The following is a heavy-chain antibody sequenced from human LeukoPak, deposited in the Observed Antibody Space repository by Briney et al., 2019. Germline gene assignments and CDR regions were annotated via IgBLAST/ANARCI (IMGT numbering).Heavy chain of an antibody. J-gene: IGHJ4*02. V-gene: IGHV3-53*01. CDR1: RVNVNRNY. CDR3: ARASTKSPLRFVLLFDH. Sequence: GGSLRLSCTLSRVNVNRNYMGGVRAAPGKGLEWVSVIYTGGTVHYADSVKCRFTISRDDSKNSLYLQMSNLRAEDTAVYYCARASTKSPLRFVLLFDHWGQGTLVTVSS. CDR2: IYTGGTV. D-gene: IGHD3-10*01.